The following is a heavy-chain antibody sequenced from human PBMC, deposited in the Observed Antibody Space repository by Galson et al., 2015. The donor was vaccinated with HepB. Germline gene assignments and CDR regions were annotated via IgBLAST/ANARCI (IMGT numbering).Heavy chain of an antibody. CDR3: AKLEPYNWNYSSWADYYYYYMDV. Sequence: SLRLSCAASGFTFSSYAMSWVRQAPGKGLEWVSAISGSGGSTYYADSAKGRFTISRDNSKNTLYLQMNSLRAEDTAVYYCAKLEPYNWNYSSWADYYYYYMDVWGKGTTVTVSS. D-gene: IGHD1-7*01. V-gene: IGHV3-23*01. CDR1: GFTFSSYA. J-gene: IGHJ6*03. CDR2: ISGSGGST.